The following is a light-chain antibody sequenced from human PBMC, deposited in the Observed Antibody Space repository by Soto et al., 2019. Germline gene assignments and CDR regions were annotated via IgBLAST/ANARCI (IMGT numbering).Light chain of an antibody. V-gene: IGKV1-27*01. CDR3: QKYNSAAPLP. Sequence: DIQMTQSPSSLPASVGDRVTITCRASQGISNYLAWYQQKPGKVPKLLIYAASTLQSGVPSRFSGSGSGTDFTLTISSLQPEDVATYYCQKYNSAAPLPFGGGTKVDIK. CDR1: QGISNY. CDR2: AAS. J-gene: IGKJ4*01.